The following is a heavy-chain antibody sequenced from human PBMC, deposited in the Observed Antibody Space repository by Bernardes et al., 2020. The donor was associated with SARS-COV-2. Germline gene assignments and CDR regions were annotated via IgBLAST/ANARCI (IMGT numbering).Heavy chain of an antibody. Sequence: ASVKVSCKASGYTFTGYYMHWVRQAPGQGLEWMGWINPNSGGTNYAQKFQGRVTMTRDTSISTAYMELSRLRSDDTAVYYCARDNMPIYYGSGSYYDNWFDPGGQGTLVTVSS. CDR3: ARDNMPIYYGSGSYYDNWFDP. CDR1: GYTFTGYY. J-gene: IGHJ5*02. D-gene: IGHD3-10*01. CDR2: INPNSGGT. V-gene: IGHV1-2*02.